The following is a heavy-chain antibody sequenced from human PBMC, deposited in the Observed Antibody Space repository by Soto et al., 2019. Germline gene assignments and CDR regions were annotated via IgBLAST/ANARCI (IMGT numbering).Heavy chain of an antibody. J-gene: IGHJ6*03. V-gene: IGHV4-34*01. CDR3: ARGGIRYYYYYMDV. Sequence: SETLSLTCAVYGGSFSGYYWSWIRQPPGKGLEWIGEINHSGSTNYNPSLKGRVTISVDTSKNQFSLKLSSVTAADTAVYYCARGGIRYYYYYMDVWGKGTTVTVSS. CDR1: GGSFSGYY. D-gene: IGHD1-20*01. CDR2: INHSGST.